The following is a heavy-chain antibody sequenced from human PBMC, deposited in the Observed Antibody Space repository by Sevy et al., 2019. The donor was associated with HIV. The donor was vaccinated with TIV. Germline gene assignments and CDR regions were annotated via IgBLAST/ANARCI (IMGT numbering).Heavy chain of an antibody. V-gene: IGHV3-21*01. J-gene: IGHJ3*02. CDR2: ISSSSSYI. D-gene: IGHD4-17*01. CDR1: GFTFSSYS. Sequence: GGSLRLSCAASGFTFSSYSMNWVRQAPGKGLEWVSSISSSSSYIYYADSVKGRFTISRDNAKNSLYLQMKSLIAEDTAVYYWARGRGYDYGESRPPSAGTRSLAFDIWGQGTMVTVSS. CDR3: ARGRGYDYGESRPPSAGTRSLAFDI.